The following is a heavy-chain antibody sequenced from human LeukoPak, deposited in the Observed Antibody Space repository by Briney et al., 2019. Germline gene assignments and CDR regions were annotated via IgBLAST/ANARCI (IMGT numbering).Heavy chain of an antibody. CDR1: GDSVSTNSAA. Sequence: SQTLSLTCAISGDSVSTNSAAWNWIRQSPSRGLEWLGRTYYRSKWFNEYAVSVRGRITIEPDTSNNQFSLQLNSVTPDDTAIYYCARGDRFDYWGKGTLVIVSS. CDR3: ARGDRFDY. V-gene: IGHV6-1*01. D-gene: IGHD3-16*02. CDR2: TYYRSKWFN. J-gene: IGHJ4*02.